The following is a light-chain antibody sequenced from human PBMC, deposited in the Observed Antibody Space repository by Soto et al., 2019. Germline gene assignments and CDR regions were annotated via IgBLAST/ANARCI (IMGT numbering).Light chain of an antibody. CDR3: QQTYSNFVS. Sequence: DIQMTQSPSSLSASVGDRVTITCRSSQTISTYLQWFHPKPGKAPNLLIYDASSLQTGVPSRFSGSGSGTDFTLTISSLQPEDFGTYYCQQTYSNFVSFGGGTKVDI. CDR2: DAS. V-gene: IGKV1-39*01. CDR1: QTISTY. J-gene: IGKJ4*01.